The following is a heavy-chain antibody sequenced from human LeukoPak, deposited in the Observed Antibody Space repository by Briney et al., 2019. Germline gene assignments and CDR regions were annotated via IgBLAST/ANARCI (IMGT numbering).Heavy chain of an antibody. V-gene: IGHV1-2*02. CDR3: ARDRYGGNSGALDI. J-gene: IGHJ3*02. CDR2: MTPNSAAP. Sequence: GASVKVSCKASGDTFSGYYIHWVRQAPGQGLEWMAWMTPNSAAPNHAQKLQGRVTLTSDTSIRTAYMELSRLRSDDTAMYYCARDRYGGNSGALDIWGQGTMVTVS. CDR1: GDTFSGYY. D-gene: IGHD4-23*01.